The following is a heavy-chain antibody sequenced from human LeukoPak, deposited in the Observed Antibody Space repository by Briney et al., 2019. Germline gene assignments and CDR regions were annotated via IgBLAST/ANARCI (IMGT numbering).Heavy chain of an antibody. CDR3: ARDPLYDWNYDPNWCDP. CDR1: GVSASSNTAA. Sequence: QTLSPTCAISGVSASSNTAAWNWIRQSPSRGLELLGWTYYWSKQYNDYAVSVKSRITSNPDTSKNHFSLQLNSVTPEDTAVYYCARDPLYDWNYDPNWCDPGGQGTLVTVSS. CDR2: TYYWSKQYN. V-gene: IGHV6-1*01. J-gene: IGHJ5*02. D-gene: IGHD1-7*01.